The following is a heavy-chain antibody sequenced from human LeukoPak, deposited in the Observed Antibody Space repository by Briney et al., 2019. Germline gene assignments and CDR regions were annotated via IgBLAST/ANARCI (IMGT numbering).Heavy chain of an antibody. V-gene: IGHV1-69*04. CDR3: ARVIAVAGIHAFDI. CDR1: GGTFSSYA. CDR2: IIPILGIA. Sequence: SVKVSCKASGGTFSSYAISWVRQAPGQGLEWMGRIIPILGIANYAQKFQGRVTITADKSTSTAYMELSSLRSEDTGVYYCARVIAVAGIHAFDIWGQGTMVTVSS. J-gene: IGHJ3*02. D-gene: IGHD6-19*01.